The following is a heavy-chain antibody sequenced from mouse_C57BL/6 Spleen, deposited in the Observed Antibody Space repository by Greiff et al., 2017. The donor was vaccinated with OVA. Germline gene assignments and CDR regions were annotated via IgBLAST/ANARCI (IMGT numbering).Heavy chain of an antibody. J-gene: IGHJ4*01. CDR1: GFTFSDYG. Sequence: EVQLQESGGGLVKPGGSLKLSCAASGFTFSDYGMHWVRQAPEKGLEWVAYISSGSSTIYSADTVKGRFPISRANAKNTLFLQMTSLRSEDTAMYYCARAYDYYAMDYWGQGTSVTVSS. V-gene: IGHV5-17*01. CDR3: ARAYDYYAMDY. CDR2: ISSGSSTI. D-gene: IGHD6-5*01.